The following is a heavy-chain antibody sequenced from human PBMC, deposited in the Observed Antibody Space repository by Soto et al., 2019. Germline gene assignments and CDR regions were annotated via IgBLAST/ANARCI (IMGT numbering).Heavy chain of an antibody. CDR3: AKYSNSGGYYFYYYMDV. Sequence: GGSLRLSCAASGFTFSSYAMSWVRQAPGKGLEWVSAISGSGGSTYYADSVKGRFTISRDNSKNTLYLQMNSLRAEDTAVYYCAKYSNSGGYYFYYYMDVWGKGTTVTVSS. D-gene: IGHD6-6*01. CDR2: ISGSGGST. V-gene: IGHV3-23*01. CDR1: GFTFSSYA. J-gene: IGHJ6*03.